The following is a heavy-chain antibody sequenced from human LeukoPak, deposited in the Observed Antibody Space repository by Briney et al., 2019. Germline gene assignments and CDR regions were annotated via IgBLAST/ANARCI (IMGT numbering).Heavy chain of an antibody. CDR3: ARATSFDY. CDR1: GFTFSSYE. V-gene: IGHV3-48*03. Sequence: PGGSLRLSCAASGFTFSSYEITWVRQAPGKGLEWVSYISSSGSTVYFTDSVKGRFTISRDNAKNSLFLQMNSLRAEDTAVYYCARATSFDYWGQGTLVTVSS. J-gene: IGHJ4*02. CDR2: ISSSGSTV.